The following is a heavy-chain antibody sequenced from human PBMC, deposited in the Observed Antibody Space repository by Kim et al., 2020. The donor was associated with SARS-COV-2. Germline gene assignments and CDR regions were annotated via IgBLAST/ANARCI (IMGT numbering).Heavy chain of an antibody. J-gene: IGHJ4*02. D-gene: IGHD3-9*01. Sequence: GGPLRLSCAASGFTFSSYGMHWVRQAPGKGLEWVAVIWYDGSNKYYADSVKGRFTISRDNSKNTLYLQMNSLRAGDTAVYYCAKDEGDDILTGLYYFDYWGQGTLVTVSS. V-gene: IGHV3-33*06. CDR2: IWYDGSNK. CDR3: AKDEGDDILTGLYYFDY. CDR1: GFTFSSYG.